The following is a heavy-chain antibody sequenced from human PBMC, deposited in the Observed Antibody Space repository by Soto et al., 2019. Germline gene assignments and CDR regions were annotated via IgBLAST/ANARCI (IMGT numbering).Heavy chain of an antibody. J-gene: IGHJ4*02. D-gene: IGHD4-17*01. V-gene: IGHV4-31*03. CDR1: GGSISSGGYY. Sequence: SETLSLTCTVSGGSISSGGYYWSWIRQHPGKGLEWIGYIYYSGSTYYNPSLKSRVTISVDTSKNQFSLKLSSVTAADTAVYYCATSYGDYGANYFDYCGQGTLVTVSS. CDR2: IYYSGST. CDR3: ATSYGDYGANYFDY.